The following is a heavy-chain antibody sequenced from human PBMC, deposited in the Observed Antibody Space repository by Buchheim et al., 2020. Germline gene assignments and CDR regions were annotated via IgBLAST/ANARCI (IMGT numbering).Heavy chain of an antibody. CDR3: ASNYYDSSEDYYGMDV. Sequence: QLQLQESGPGLVKPSETLSLTCTVSGGSISSSSYYWGWIRQPPGKGLEWIGSIYYSGSTYYNASLKSRVTISVDTSTNQLSLKLSSVTAADTAVYYCASNYYDSSEDYYGMDVWGQGTT. V-gene: IGHV4-39*07. D-gene: IGHD3-22*01. J-gene: IGHJ6*02. CDR2: IYYSGST. CDR1: GGSISSSSYY.